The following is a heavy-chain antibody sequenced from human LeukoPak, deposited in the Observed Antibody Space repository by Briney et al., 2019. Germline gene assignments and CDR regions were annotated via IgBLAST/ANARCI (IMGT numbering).Heavy chain of an antibody. CDR2: VYNSGKT. Sequence: SLRLSCSVSGLTVRDNFFDCVRQAPGKGLEWVSIVYNSGKTFYGDSVKGRFTIYRDRSKNTLYLQMNRLRVEDTAVYYCVGGDFDYWGQGALVTVSS. CDR1: GLTVRDNF. D-gene: IGHD3-10*01. J-gene: IGHJ4*02. CDR3: VGGDFDY. V-gene: IGHV3-66*01.